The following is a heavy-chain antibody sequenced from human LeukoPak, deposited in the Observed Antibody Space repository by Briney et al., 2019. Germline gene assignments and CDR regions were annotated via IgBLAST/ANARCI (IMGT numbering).Heavy chain of an antibody. Sequence: PSETLSFTGTGSGGSISSGGYYWRWIRQHPGKGLGWIGYIYYSGSTYYNPSLKSRVTISVDTSKNQFSLTLSSVTAADTAVYYCARDGLGYCSSTSCYDYYYGMDVWGQGTTVTVSS. CDR2: IYYSGST. CDR3: ARDGLGYCSSTSCYDYYYGMDV. CDR1: GGSISSGGYY. D-gene: IGHD2-2*01. V-gene: IGHV4-31*03. J-gene: IGHJ6*02.